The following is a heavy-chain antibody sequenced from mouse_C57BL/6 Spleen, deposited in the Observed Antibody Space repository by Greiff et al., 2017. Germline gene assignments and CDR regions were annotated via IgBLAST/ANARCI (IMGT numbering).Heavy chain of an antibody. Sequence: VQLQQSGAELVKPGASVKLSCKASGYTFTTYPIEWMKQNPGQSLEWIGNFHPYNDDTKYNEKFMGKATLTVEQSSSTVYLELSRLTADDAAVYYCARGSNYGWFADWGQGTLVTVSA. CDR3: ARGSNYGWFAD. CDR2: FHPYNDDT. CDR1: GYTFTTYP. J-gene: IGHJ3*01. V-gene: IGHV1-47*01. D-gene: IGHD2-5*01.